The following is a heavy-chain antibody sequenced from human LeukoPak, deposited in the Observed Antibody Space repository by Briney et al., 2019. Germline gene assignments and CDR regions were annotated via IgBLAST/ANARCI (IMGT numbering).Heavy chain of an antibody. V-gene: IGHV4-38-2*02. D-gene: IGHD6-6*01. CDR1: GYSISSGYY. CDR2: IYHSGST. J-gene: IGHJ4*02. Sequence: SETLSLTCTVSGYSISSGYYWGWIRQPPGKGLEWIGSIYHSGSTYYNPSLKSRVTISVDTSKNQFSLKLSSVTAADTAVYYCAQLVDGYFDYWGQGTLVTVSS. CDR3: AQLVDGYFDY.